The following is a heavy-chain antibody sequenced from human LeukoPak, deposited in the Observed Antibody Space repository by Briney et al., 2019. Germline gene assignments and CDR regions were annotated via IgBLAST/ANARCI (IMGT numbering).Heavy chain of an antibody. J-gene: IGHJ4*02. Sequence: GGSLRLSCAASGFTFSSYWMSWVRRAPGKGLEWVANIKQDGSEKYYVDSVKGPFTISRDNAKNSLYLQMNSLRAEDTAVYYCARGPVGYSYGPYYFDYWGQGTLVTVSS. CDR2: IKQDGSEK. D-gene: IGHD5-18*01. CDR3: ARGPVGYSYGPYYFDY. CDR1: GFTFSSYW. V-gene: IGHV3-7*01.